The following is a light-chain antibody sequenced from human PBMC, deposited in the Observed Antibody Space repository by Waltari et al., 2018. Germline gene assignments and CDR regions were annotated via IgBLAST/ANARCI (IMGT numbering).Light chain of an antibody. CDR3: SSYVGTLV. CDR1: SSDIGAYNY. V-gene: IGLV2-11*01. J-gene: IGLJ2*01. CDR2: DVS. Sequence: QSALTQPRSVSGSPGQSVTISCTGSSSDIGAYNYVSWYQQHPGKAPKRMIYDVSERPSGVPGRFSGSKSGHTASLTISGLQAEDEADYHCSSYVGTLVFGGGTKLTVL.